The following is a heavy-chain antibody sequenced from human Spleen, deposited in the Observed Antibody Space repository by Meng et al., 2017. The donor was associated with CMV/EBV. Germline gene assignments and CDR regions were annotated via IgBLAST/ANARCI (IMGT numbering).Heavy chain of an antibody. D-gene: IGHD1-26*01. J-gene: IGHJ4*02. V-gene: IGHV3-23*03. CDR1: GFTFSSYA. CDR2: IYSGGSST. CDR3: AKQHGSYYGHFDY. Sequence: GSLRLSCAASGFTFSSYAMSWVRQAPGKGLEWVSVIYSGGSSTYYADSVKGRFTISRDNSKNTLYLQMNSLRAEDTAVYYCAKQHGSYYGHFDYWGQGTLVTVSS.